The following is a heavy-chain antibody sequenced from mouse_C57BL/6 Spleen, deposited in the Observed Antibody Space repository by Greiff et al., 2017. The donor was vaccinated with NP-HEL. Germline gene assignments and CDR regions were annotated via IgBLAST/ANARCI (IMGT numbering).Heavy chain of an antibody. CDR3: ARRLYDYDGAWFAY. J-gene: IGHJ3*01. CDR1: GYTFTSYW. Sequence: QVQLQQPGAELVRPGSSVKLSCKASGYTFTSYWMDWVKQRPGHGLEWIGNIYPSDSETHYNQKFKDKATLTVDKSSSTAYMQLSSLTSEDSAVYYCARRLYDYDGAWFAYWGQGTLVTVSA. V-gene: IGHV1-61*01. D-gene: IGHD2-4*01. CDR2: IYPSDSET.